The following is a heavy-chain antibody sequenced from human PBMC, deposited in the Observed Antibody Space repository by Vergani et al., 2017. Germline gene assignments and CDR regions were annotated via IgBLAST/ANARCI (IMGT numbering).Heavy chain of an antibody. CDR2: ISSSSSYI. CDR3: AGTSGSYTTDAFDI. CDR1: GFTFSSYS. D-gene: IGHD1-26*01. Sequence: EVQLVESGGGLVQPGGSLRLSCAASGFTFSSYSMNWVRQAPGKGLEWVSSISSSSSYIYYADSVKGRFTISRDNAKNSLYLQMNSLRAEDTAVYYCAGTSGSYTTDAFDIWGQGTMVTVSS. J-gene: IGHJ3*02. V-gene: IGHV3-21*01.